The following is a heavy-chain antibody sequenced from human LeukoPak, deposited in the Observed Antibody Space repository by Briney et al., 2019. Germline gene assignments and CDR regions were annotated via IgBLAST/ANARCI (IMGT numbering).Heavy chain of an antibody. CDR1: DGSFNVYY. CDR3: TRRAYTYDSYFFDH. CDR2: INPSGGT. J-gene: IGHJ4*02. Sequence: SETLSLTCAVYDGSFNVYYWTWIRQSPAKGLEWIGEINPSGGTMYNPSLKSRRTMSVDKSKSQFSLKLTSVTAADTAVYYCTRRAYTYDSYFFDHWGLGTLVTVSS. D-gene: IGHD5-18*01. V-gene: IGHV4-34*01.